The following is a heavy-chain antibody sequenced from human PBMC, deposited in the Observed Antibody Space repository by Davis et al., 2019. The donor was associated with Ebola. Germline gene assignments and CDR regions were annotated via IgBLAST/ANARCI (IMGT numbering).Heavy chain of an antibody. Sequence: GESLKISCAASGFTFSSYAMHWVRQAPGKGLEWVAVISYDGSNKYYADSVKGRFTISRDNSKNTLYLQMNSLRAEDTAVYYCARVINYDFWSGYYYWGQGTLVTVSS. CDR3: ARVINYDFWSGYYY. D-gene: IGHD3-3*01. V-gene: IGHV3-30*04. J-gene: IGHJ4*02. CDR2: ISYDGSNK. CDR1: GFTFSSYA.